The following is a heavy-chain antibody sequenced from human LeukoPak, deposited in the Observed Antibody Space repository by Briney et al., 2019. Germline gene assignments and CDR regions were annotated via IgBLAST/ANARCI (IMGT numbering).Heavy chain of an antibody. J-gene: IGHJ4*02. V-gene: IGHV1-2*02. CDR3: ARDRSSDFDY. CDR2: INPNSGGT. D-gene: IGHD6-6*01. Sequence: ASVKVSCKASGYTFTGYYMHWVRQAPGQGLEWMGWINPNSGGTNYAQKFQGRVTMTRDTSTSTVYMELSSLRSEDTAVYYCARDRSSDFDYWGQGTLVTVSS. CDR1: GYTFTGYY.